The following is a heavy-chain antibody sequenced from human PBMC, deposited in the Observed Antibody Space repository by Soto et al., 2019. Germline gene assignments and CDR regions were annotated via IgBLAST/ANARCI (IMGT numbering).Heavy chain of an antibody. D-gene: IGHD3-10*01. CDR3: PRHRIEVVRRGFDF. CDR1: TDSSSFTNSY. CDR2: SSYNGGT. V-gene: IGHV4-39*01. Sequence: QLQLQESGPGLVKPSETLSLTCTVSTDSSSFTNSYWGWICQPPGKGLQWIGSSSYNGGTFYNPSLKGRVVISFDTSKKQSSLQVTSVTAADTAVYFCPRHRIEVVRRGFDFWGQGSPVTVSS. J-gene: IGHJ4*02.